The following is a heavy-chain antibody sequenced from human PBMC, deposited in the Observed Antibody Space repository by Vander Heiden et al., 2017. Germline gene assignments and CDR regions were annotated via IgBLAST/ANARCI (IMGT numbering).Heavy chain of an antibody. CDR2: IKNKNDGGTA. D-gene: IGHD4-17*01. Sequence: EVQLVESGGGLVKPGGSLRLSCAASGFTFSNAWMSGVRQAPGKGLEWVGRIKNKNDGGTAEYAAPVQGRFTISRDDSKNTLYVQMNSLKTEDTAVYYCTADDYGDYTEGGFDYWGQGTLGHRLL. CDR3: TADDYGDYTEGGFDY. V-gene: IGHV3-15*01. CDR1: GFTFSNAW. J-gene: IGHJ4*02.